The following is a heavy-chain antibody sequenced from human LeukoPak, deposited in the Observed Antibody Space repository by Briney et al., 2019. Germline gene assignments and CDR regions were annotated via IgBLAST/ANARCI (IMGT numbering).Heavy chain of an antibody. J-gene: IGHJ4*02. V-gene: IGHV4-34*01. CDR1: GGSFSGYY. CDR3: ARVNSWTEEPDTGLDY. Sequence: TSETLSLTCAVYGGSFSGYYWSWIRQPPGKGLEWIGEINHSGSTNYNPSLKSRVTISVDTSKNQFSLQLNSVTPEDTAVYYCARVNSWTEEPDTGLDYWGQGTLVTVSS. CDR2: INHSGST. D-gene: IGHD1-14*01.